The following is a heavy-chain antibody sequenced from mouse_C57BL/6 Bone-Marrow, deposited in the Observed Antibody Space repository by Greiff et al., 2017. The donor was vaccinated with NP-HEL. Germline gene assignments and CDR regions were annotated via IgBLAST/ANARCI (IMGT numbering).Heavy chain of an antibody. D-gene: IGHD1-1*01. V-gene: IGHV2-9-1*01. CDR3: ARNRYYGSRGYYYAMDY. Sequence: QVQLKQSGPGLVAPSQSLSITCTVSGFSLTSYAISWVRQPPGKGLEWLGVIWPGGGTNYNSALKSRLSISKDNSKSQVFLKMNSLQTDDTARYYCARNRYYGSRGYYYAMDYWGQGTSVTVSS. CDR2: IWPGGGT. CDR1: GFSLTSYA. J-gene: IGHJ4*01.